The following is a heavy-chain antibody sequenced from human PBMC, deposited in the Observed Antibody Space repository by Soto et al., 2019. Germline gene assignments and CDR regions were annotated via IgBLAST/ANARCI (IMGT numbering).Heavy chain of an antibody. CDR3: AKDLTPITGTPEYFQH. CDR1: GFTFSSYA. J-gene: IGHJ1*01. V-gene: IGHV3-23*01. Sequence: GGSLRLSCAASGFTFSSYAMSWVRQAPGKGLEWVSAISGSGGSTYYADSVKGRFTISRDNSKNTLYLQMNSLRAEDTAVYYCAKDLTPITGTPEYFQHWGQGTLVTVSS. CDR2: ISGSGGST. D-gene: IGHD1-20*01.